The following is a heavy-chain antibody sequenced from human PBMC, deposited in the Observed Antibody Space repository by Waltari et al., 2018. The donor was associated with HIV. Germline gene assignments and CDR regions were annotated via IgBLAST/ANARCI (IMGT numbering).Heavy chain of an antibody. V-gene: IGHV1-69*01. D-gene: IGHD1-26*01. CDR1: GGTFSSYA. CDR2: IITICGTA. J-gene: IGHJ6*02. Sequence: QVQLVQSGAEVKKPGSSVKVSCKASGGTFSSYAISWVRQAPGQGLGWMGGIITICGTANYAQKFQGRGTITADESTSTAYMELSSLRSEDTAVYYCARGGWESHAGYYYYYGMDVWGQGTTVTVSS. CDR3: ARGGWESHAGYYYYYGMDV.